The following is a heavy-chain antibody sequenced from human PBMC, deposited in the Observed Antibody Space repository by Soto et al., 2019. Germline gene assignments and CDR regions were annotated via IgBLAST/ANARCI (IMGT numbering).Heavy chain of an antibody. J-gene: IGHJ5*02. CDR1: GGSVSSGDYY. Sequence: SETLSLTCTVSGGSVSSGDYYWSWIRQPPGKGLEWLGYIYYSGSTYYNPPLRSRVTMSIDTSKNQVSLKMRSVTAADTALYYCARNTVVVVATPDFDWFDPWGQGTLVTVSS. V-gene: IGHV4-30-4*01. D-gene: IGHD2-15*01. CDR3: ARNTVVVVATPDFDWFDP. CDR2: IYYSGST.